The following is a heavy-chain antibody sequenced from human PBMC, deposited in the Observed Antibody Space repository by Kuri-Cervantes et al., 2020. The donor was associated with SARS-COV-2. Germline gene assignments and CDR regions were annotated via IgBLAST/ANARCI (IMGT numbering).Heavy chain of an antibody. J-gene: IGHJ6*02. V-gene: IGHV3-33*01. D-gene: IGHD3-9*01. CDR1: GFTFSSYG. CDR2: IWYDGSNK. Sequence: GESLKISCAASGFTFSSYGMHWVRQAPGKGLEWVAVIWYDGSNKYYADSVKGRFTISRDNSKNTLYLQMNSLRAEDTAVYYCARDLGDILTGYYNGGYYYYGMDVWGRGTTVTVSS. CDR3: ARDLGDILTGYYNGGYYYYGMDV.